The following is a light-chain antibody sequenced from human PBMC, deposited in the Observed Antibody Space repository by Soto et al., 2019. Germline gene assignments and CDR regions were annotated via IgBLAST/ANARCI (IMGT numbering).Light chain of an antibody. CDR3: QKYGNTPLT. CDR2: DAS. CDR1: QRVSNNY. V-gene: IGKV3D-20*01. J-gene: IGKJ4*01. Sequence: EIVLTQSPATLSLSPGESATLSCGASQRVSNNYLAWYQQKPGLAPRLLIYDASSRATGIPDRFTGSGSGTDFTLTISRLEPEDFAVYYCQKYGNTPLTLGGGTKVDIK.